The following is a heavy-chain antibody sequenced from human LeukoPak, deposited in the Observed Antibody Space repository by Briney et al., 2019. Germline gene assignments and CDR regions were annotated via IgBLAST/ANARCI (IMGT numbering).Heavy chain of an antibody. CDR1: GFTFSSYG. CDR3: AKDIRWYSSSYEFDY. J-gene: IGHJ4*02. CDR2: ISYDGSNK. D-gene: IGHD6-13*01. V-gene: IGHV3-30*18. Sequence: GRSLRLSCAASGFTFSSYGMHWIRQAPGKGLEWVAVISYDGSNKYYADSVKGRFTISRDNSKNTLYLQMNSLRAEDTAVYYCAKDIRWYSSSYEFDYWGQGTLVTVSS.